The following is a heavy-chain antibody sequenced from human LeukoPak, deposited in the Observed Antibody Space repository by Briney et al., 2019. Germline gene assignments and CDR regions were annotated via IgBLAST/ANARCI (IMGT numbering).Heavy chain of an antibody. D-gene: IGHD2-15*01. Sequence: GSLRLSCAASGFTFSSYGMHWVRQAPGKGLEWVAVIWYDGSNKYYADSVKGRFTISRDNSKNPLYLQMNSLRAEDTAVYYCARDCSGGSCYEGYWGQGTLVTVSS. CDR1: GFTFSSYG. CDR3: ARDCSGGSCYEGY. CDR2: IWYDGSNK. J-gene: IGHJ4*02. V-gene: IGHV3-33*01.